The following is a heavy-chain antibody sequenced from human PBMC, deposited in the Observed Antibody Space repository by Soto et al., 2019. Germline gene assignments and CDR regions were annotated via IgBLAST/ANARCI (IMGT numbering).Heavy chain of an antibody. CDR3: AREAHYINGFDP. D-gene: IGHD4-4*01. CDR1: GFAFSSYS. Sequence: EVQLVESGGGLVQPGGSLRLSCAASGFAFSSYSMNWVRQAPGQGLEWVSYISRSSSTIYYADSVKGRFTISRDNAKNSLYLQMNSLRDEDTAVYYCAREAHYINGFDPWGQGTLVTVSS. J-gene: IGHJ5*02. V-gene: IGHV3-48*02. CDR2: ISRSSSTI.